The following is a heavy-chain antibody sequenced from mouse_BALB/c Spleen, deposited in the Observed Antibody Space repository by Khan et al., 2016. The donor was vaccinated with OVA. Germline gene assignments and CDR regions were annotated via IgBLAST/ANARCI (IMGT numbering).Heavy chain of an antibody. CDR2: INPGNGGT. V-gene: IGHV1S81*02. CDR1: GYTLTRYY. D-gene: IGHD1-2*01. J-gene: IGHJ2*01. CDR3: TRNYGYDYLDY. Sequence: VQLQQSGAELVKPGASVKLSCKASGYTLTRYYMYWVKQRPGQGLEWIGGINPGNGGTNLNEKFKNKATLTVDKSSTTGYMQLSSLTSEDSAVYYCTRNYGYDYLDYWGQGTTLTVSS.